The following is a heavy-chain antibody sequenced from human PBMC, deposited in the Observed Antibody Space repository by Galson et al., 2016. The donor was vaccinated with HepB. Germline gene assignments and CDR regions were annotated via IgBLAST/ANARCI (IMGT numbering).Heavy chain of an antibody. D-gene: IGHD5-24*01. CDR3: ARHKGPRGYYNYYYGLDV. CDR1: GYSFTNYW. Sequence: QSGAEVKKPGESLTISCKGSGYSFTNYWISWVRQTPEKGLEWMGRIDPSDSYINQSPSFRRHVTISTDKSINTAYLHWSSLQASDTAMYFCARHKGPRGYYNYYYGLDVWGQGTTVTVSS. V-gene: IGHV5-10-1*01. J-gene: IGHJ6*02. CDR2: IDPSDSYI.